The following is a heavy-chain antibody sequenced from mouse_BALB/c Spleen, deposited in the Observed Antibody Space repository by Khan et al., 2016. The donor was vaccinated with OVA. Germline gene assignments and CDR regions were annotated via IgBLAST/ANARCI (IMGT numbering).Heavy chain of an antibody. CDR2: IYYSGST. V-gene: IGHV3-1*02. CDR3: ARSGTTVVAYWYFDV. CDR1: GYSITSGYS. Sequence: VQLQQSGPDLVKPSQSLSLTCTVTGYSITSGYSWHWIRQFPGNKLEWMGYIYYSGSTNHNPSLKSRISITRDTSKNQFFLQLNSVTTEDTATYYCARSGTTVVAYWYFDVWGAGTTVTGSS. J-gene: IGHJ1*01. D-gene: IGHD1-1*01.